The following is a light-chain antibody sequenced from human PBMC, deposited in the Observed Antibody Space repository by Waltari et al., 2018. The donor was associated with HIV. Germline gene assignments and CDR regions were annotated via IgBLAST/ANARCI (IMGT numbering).Light chain of an antibody. J-gene: IGLJ3*02. Sequence: QSVLTQPPSASGTPGQRVTIPCSGSSYKIGRTTVNWYQQLPGTAPKLLLFSNNQRASGVPDRFSGSKSGTSASLAISWLQSEDEADYYCAAWHDSLNGSWVFGGGTKLTVL. CDR1: SYKIGRTT. V-gene: IGLV1-44*01. CDR2: SNN. CDR3: AAWHDSLNGSWV.